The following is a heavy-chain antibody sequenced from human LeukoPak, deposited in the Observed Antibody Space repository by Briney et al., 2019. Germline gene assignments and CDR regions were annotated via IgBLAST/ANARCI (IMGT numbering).Heavy chain of an antibody. V-gene: IGHV5-51*01. CDR2: IYPGDSDT. D-gene: IGHD5-12*01. J-gene: IGHJ3*02. CDR3: ARRNSGYDYDAFDI. Sequence: IYPGDSDTRYSPSFQGQVTISADKSISTAYLQWSSLKASDTAMYCCARRNSGYDYDAFDIWGQGTMVTVSS.